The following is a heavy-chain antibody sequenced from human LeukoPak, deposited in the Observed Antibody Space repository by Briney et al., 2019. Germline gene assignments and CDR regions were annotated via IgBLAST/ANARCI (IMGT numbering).Heavy chain of an antibody. V-gene: IGHV4-59*01. J-gene: IGHJ4*02. CDR1: GGSISSYY. CDR3: ARDGGRDGYPAAFDY. CDR2: IYYSGST. D-gene: IGHD5-24*01. Sequence: SETLSLTCTVSGGSISSYYWSWIRQPPGKGLGWIGYIYYSGSTNYNPSLKSRVTISVDTSKNQFSLKLSSVTAADTAVYYCARDGGRDGYPAAFDYWGQGTLVTVSS.